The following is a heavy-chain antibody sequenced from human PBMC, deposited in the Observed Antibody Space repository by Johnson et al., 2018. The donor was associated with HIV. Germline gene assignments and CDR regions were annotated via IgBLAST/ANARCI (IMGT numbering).Heavy chain of an antibody. CDR2: ISSDGSNK. Sequence: QVLLLESGGGSVQPGGSLRLSCAASGFTFSSYAMHWVRQTPGKGLEWVAVISSDGSNKYFADSVKGRFIISRDNSKNTLYLQMNSLTTEDTAAYYCARGGGCGGDCYSGFDAFDIWGQGTMVTVS. V-gene: IGHV3-30*04. J-gene: IGHJ3*02. CDR3: ARGGGCGGDCYSGFDAFDI. D-gene: IGHD2-21*01. CDR1: GFTFSSYA.